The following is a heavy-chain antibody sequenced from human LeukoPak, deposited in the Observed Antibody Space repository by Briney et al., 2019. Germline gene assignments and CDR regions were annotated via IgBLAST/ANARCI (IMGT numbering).Heavy chain of an antibody. V-gene: IGHV4-34*01. J-gene: IGHJ5*02. CDR2: INHSGST. CDR3: ARGPHLWLVRGVSAWFDP. Sequence: SETLSLTCAVYGGSFSGYYWSWIRQPPGKGLEWIGEINHSGSTNYNPRLKSRVTISVDTSKNQFSLKLSSVAAADTAVYYCARGPHLWLVRGVSAWFDPWGQGTLVTVSS. CDR1: GGSFSGYY. D-gene: IGHD3-10*01.